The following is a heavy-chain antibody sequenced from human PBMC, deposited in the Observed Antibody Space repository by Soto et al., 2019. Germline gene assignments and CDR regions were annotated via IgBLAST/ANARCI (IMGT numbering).Heavy chain of an antibody. Sequence: ASVKVSCKASGYTFTGYYMHWVRQAPGQGLEWMGWINPNSGGTNYAQKFQGRVTMTRDTSISTAYMELSRLRPDDTAVYYCARDDGLGYYYYGMDVWGQGTTVTVSS. CDR1: GYTFTGYY. CDR2: INPNSGGT. D-gene: IGHD6-19*01. CDR3: ARDDGLGYYYYGMDV. V-gene: IGHV1-2*02. J-gene: IGHJ6*02.